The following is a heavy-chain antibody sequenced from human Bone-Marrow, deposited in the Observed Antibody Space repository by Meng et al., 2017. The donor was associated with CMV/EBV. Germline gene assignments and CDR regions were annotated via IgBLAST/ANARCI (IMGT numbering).Heavy chain of an antibody. V-gene: IGHV1-18*01. CDR2: ISPYNANT. J-gene: IGHJ5*02. CDR3: ARAASSGYYLS. CDR1: GGTFSSYA. Sequence: ASVKVSCKASGGTFSSYAISWVRQAPGQGLEWMGWISPYNANTNYAQKLQGRVTMTTDTSTSTAYMELRSLTSDDTALYYCARAASSGYYLSWGQGTAVTVSS. D-gene: IGHD3-22*01.